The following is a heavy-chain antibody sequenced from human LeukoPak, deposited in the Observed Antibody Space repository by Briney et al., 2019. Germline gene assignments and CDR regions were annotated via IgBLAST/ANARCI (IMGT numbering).Heavy chain of an antibody. Sequence: PSETLSLTCTVSGGSISSSSYYWGWIRQPPGKGLEWIGSVYYSGSTYYNPSLKSRVTISVDTSKNQFSLKLSSVTAADTAVYYCARDQPGDYFGNWGQGTLVTVSS. J-gene: IGHJ4*02. CDR2: VYYSGST. V-gene: IGHV4-39*07. D-gene: IGHD4-17*01. CDR3: ARDQPGDYFGN. CDR1: GGSISSSSYY.